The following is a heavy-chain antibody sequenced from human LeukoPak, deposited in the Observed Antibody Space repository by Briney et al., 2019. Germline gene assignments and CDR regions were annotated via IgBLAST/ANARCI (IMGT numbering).Heavy chain of an antibody. CDR1: GGSISSYY. CDR3: ARIHRYCSGGACYVLDN. J-gene: IGHJ4*02. V-gene: IGHV4-59*01. CDR2: IYYSGST. Sequence: PSETLSLTCTVSGGSISSYYWSWIRQPPGKGLEWIGYIYYSGSTNYNPSFKSRFTISVDTSRNQFSLQLSSVTAADTAVYYCARIHRYCSGGACYVLDNWGQGTLVAVSS. D-gene: IGHD2-15*01.